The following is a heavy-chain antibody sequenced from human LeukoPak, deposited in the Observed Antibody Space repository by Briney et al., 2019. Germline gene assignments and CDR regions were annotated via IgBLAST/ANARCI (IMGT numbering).Heavy chain of an antibody. CDR3: ARDGDYDFWSGYSDY. V-gene: IGHV3-21*01. CDR1: GFTFSSYS. D-gene: IGHD3-3*01. CDR2: ISSSSSYI. J-gene: IGHJ4*02. Sequence: PGGSLRLSCAASGFTFSSYSVNWVRQAPGKGLEWVSSISSSSSYIYYADSVKGRFTISRDNAKNSLYLQMNSLRAEDTAVYYCARDGDYDFWSGYSDYWGQGTLVTVSS.